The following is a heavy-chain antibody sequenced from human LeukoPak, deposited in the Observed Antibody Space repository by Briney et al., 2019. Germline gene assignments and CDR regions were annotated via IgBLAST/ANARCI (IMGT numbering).Heavy chain of an antibody. CDR1: GVSFCGYY. CDR3: ARGQQKVDY. V-gene: IGHV4-34*01. Sequence: PSETLSLTCAVYGVSFCGYYWGWIRQPPGKGLEWIGEINHSGRTNYNPPLKSRVTIAVDTSKNQLFLKLSSVTAADTAVYYCARGQQKVDYWGQGTLVTVSS. CDR2: INHSGRT. J-gene: IGHJ4*02.